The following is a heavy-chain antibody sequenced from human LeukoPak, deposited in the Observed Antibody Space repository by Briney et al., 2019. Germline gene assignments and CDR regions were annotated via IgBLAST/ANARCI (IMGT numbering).Heavy chain of an antibody. Sequence: SETLSLTCDVSGDSISSNNWWTWVRQPPGKGLEWIGEIYHSGTTRYNPSLNSRVTISMDKSNSQFSLRLNSVTAADTAVYYCARGSYGAFRYGDLDYWGQGTLVTVSS. CDR2: IYHSGTT. J-gene: IGHJ4*02. CDR3: ARGSYGAFRYGDLDY. V-gene: IGHV4-4*02. CDR1: GDSISSNNW. D-gene: IGHD4-17*01.